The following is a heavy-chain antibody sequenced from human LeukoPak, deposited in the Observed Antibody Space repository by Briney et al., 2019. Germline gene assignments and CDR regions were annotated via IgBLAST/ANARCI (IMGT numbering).Heavy chain of an antibody. D-gene: IGHD2-21*01. V-gene: IGHV4-30-2*01. J-gene: IGHJ6*02. CDR2: IYHSGST. CDR3: ARNLWFPYYYYGMDV. CDR1: GGSISSGGYS. Sequence: SETLSLTCAVSGGSISSGGYSWSWIRQPPGKGLEWIGYIYHSGSTYYNPSLKSRVTISVDRSKNQFSLKLSSVTAADTAVYYCARNLWFPYYYYGMDVWGQGTTVTVSS.